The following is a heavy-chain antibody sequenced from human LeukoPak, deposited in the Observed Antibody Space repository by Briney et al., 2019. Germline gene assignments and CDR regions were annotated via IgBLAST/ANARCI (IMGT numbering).Heavy chain of an antibody. V-gene: IGHV4-4*08. CDR2: IYTSGST. Sequence: PSETLSLTCTVSGGSISSYYWSWIRQPPGKGLEWIGRIYTSGSTNYNPSLKSRVTISGDTSKNQFSLRLSSVTAADTAIYYCARVPDAFDIWGQGTMVTVSS. J-gene: IGHJ3*02. CDR3: ARVPDAFDI. CDR1: GGSISSYY.